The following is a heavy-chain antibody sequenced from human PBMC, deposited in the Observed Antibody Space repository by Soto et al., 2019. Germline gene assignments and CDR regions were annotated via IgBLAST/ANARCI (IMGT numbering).Heavy chain of an antibody. V-gene: IGHV3-21*01. J-gene: IGHJ3*02. D-gene: IGHD3-22*01. CDR2: ISSSSSYI. CDR3: ARTHYYDSSGSDAFDI. CDR1: GFTFSSYS. Sequence: EVQLVESGGGLVKPGGSLRLSCAASGFTFSSYSMNWVRQAPGKGLEWVSSISSSSSYIYYADSVKGRFTISRDNAKNSLYLQMTSLRAEATAVYYCARTHYYDSSGSDAFDIWGQGTMVTVSS.